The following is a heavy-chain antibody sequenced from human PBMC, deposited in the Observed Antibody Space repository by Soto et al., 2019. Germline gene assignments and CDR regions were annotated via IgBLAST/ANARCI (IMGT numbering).Heavy chain of an antibody. V-gene: IGHV1-18*01. CDR1: GYTFTSYT. CDR2: IRANNGNT. J-gene: IGHJ5*02. Sequence: QVRLVHSETEVKKPGASVNVSCKASGYTFTSYTLSWVRQAPGQGLEWMGRIRANNGNTEFAQKFQDRITMLADTTTSTAYLELRILRPADTAVYYCARSLPWFDPWGQGTLVAVSS. CDR3: ARSLPWFDP.